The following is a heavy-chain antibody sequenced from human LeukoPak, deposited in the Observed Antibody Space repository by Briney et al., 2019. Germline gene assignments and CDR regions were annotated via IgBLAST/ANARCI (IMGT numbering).Heavy chain of an antibody. V-gene: IGHV4-59*01. CDR2: IYYSGST. CDR3: AIHEGRDYYDSSGYYVY. CDR1: GGSISSYY. D-gene: IGHD3-22*01. Sequence: SETLSLTCTVSGGSISSYYWSWIRQPPGKGLEWIGYIYYSGSTNYNPSLKSRVTISVDTSKNQFSLKLSSVTAADTAVYYCAIHEGRDYYDSSGYYVYWGQGTLVTVSS. J-gene: IGHJ4*02.